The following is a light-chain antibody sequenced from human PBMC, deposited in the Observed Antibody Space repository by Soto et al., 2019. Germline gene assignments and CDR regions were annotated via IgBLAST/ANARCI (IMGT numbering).Light chain of an antibody. CDR3: QQRSNWPWT. CDR1: QSVSSY. J-gene: IGKJ1*01. Sequence: IVLKQSPGTVSLCPGERATLSCRASQSVSSYLAWYQQKPRQAPRLLIYDASNRATGIPARFSGSGSGTDFTLTISSLQPEDFAVYYCQQRSNWPWTFGQGTKVDIK. CDR2: DAS. V-gene: IGKV3-11*01.